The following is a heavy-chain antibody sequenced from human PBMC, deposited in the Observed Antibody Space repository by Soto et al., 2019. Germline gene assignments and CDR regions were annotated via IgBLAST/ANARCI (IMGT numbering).Heavy chain of an antibody. CDR3: TTSRDILTGYNLDGMDV. J-gene: IGHJ6*02. CDR2: IKSKTDGGTT. V-gene: IGHV3-15*01. D-gene: IGHD3-9*01. Sequence: EVQLVESGGGLVKPGGSLRLSCAASGFTFSNAWMSWVRQAPGKGLEWVGRIKSKTDGGTTDYAAPVKGRFTISRDDSKNTLYLQMNSLKTADTAVYYCTTSRDILTGYNLDGMDVWGQGTTVTVSS. CDR1: GFTFSNAW.